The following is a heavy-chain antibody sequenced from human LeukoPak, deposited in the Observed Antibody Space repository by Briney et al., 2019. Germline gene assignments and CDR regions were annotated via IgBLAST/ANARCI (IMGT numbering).Heavy chain of an antibody. CDR3: AREFTMVRGVIITLDI. D-gene: IGHD3-10*01. Sequence: SETLSLTCTVSGGSISSSSYYWGWIRQPPGKGLEWIWSIYYSGSTYYNPSLKSRVTISVDTSKNQFSLKLSSVTAADTAVYYCAREFTMVRGVIITLDIWGQGTMVTVSS. CDR2: IYYSGST. CDR1: GGSISSSSYY. J-gene: IGHJ3*02. V-gene: IGHV4-39*07.